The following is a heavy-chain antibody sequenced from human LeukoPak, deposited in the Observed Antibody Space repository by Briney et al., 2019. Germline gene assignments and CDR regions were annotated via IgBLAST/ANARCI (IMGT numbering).Heavy chain of an antibody. CDR1: DGSISSYY. V-gene: IGHV4-59*01. CDR2: THYSGST. J-gene: IGHJ4*02. Sequence: PSETLSLTRTGSDGSISSYYWSWIRQPPGKGLEWIGYTHYSGSTNYNPSLKSRVTTSVNTSKNQVSLKLSSVTAADTAVYYCASLTPGGPFGFWGQGTLVTVSS. CDR3: ASLTPGGPFGF. D-gene: IGHD3-16*01.